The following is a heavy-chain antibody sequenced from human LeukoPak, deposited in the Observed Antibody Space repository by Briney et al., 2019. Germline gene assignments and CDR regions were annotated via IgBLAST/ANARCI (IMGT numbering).Heavy chain of an antibody. CDR3: ARSKSFYDFWSGYYTGYDY. CDR1: GGSFSGYY. Sequence: SETLSLTCAVYGGSFSGYYWSWIRQPPGKGLEWIGEINHSGSTYYNPSLKSRVTISVDTSKNQFSLKLSSVTAADTAVYYCARSKSFYDFWSGYYTGYDYWGQGTLVTVSS. V-gene: IGHV4-34*01. J-gene: IGHJ4*02. D-gene: IGHD3-3*01. CDR2: INHSGST.